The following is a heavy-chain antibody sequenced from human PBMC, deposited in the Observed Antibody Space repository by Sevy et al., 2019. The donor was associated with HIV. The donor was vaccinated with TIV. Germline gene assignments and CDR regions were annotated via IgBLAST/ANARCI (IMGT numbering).Heavy chain of an antibody. J-gene: IGHJ4*02. CDR3: ARSNWVTATNGFSKSYYFDY. V-gene: IGHV4-4*07. Sequence: SETLSLTCTVSGDSFSSYFWAWIRQPAGNGLEWIGRINTSGGTNYNPSLKSRVTMSVDTSKSQFSLKVTSLTAADTAIYFCARSNWVTATNGFSKSYYFDYLGQGSMVTVSS. CDR1: GDSFSSYF. D-gene: IGHD7-27*01. CDR2: INTSGGT.